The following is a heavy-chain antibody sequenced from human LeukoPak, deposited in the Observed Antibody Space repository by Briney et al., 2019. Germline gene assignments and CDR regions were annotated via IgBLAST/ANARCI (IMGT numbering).Heavy chain of an antibody. J-gene: IGHJ4*02. V-gene: IGHV1-18*01. CDR3: AREAGTSLGFREYYFDY. CDR1: GGTFSSYG. D-gene: IGHD1-1*01. Sequence: ASVKVSCKASGGTFSSYGISWVRQAPGQGLEWMGWISAYNGNTNYAQKLQGRVTMTTDTSTSTAYMELRSLRSDDTAVYYCAREAGTSLGFREYYFDYWGQGTLVTVSS. CDR2: ISAYNGNT.